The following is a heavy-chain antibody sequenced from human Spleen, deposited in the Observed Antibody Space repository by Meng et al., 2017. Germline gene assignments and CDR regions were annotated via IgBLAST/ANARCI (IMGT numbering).Heavy chain of an antibody. J-gene: IGHJ2*01. CDR1: GFTFSSYE. CDR2: IRASYST. CDR3: ARKGASQFRYWSFDL. D-gene: IGHD3-16*01. Sequence: GGSLRLSCAASGFTFSSYEMNWARQAPGKGLEWVSAIRASYSTFYTDSVRGRFTISRDNSKNTLYLQINSLRADDTAVYYCARKGASQFRYWSFDLWGRGTLVTVSS. V-gene: IGHV3-23*01.